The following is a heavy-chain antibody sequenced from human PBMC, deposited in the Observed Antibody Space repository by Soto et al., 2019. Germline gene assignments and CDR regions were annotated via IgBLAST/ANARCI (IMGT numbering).Heavy chain of an antibody. D-gene: IGHD3-3*01. J-gene: IGHJ4*02. CDR3: ARLRSGYFTGFDL. Sequence: GGSLRLSCAASGFTFDDYAMHWVRQGPGKGLEWVSGISWNSGGIGYADSVKGRFTISRDNAKNSLYLQMDRLRPEDTAFYYCARLRSGYFTGFDLWGLGTLV. CDR2: ISWNSGGI. CDR1: GFTFDDYA. V-gene: IGHV3-9*01.